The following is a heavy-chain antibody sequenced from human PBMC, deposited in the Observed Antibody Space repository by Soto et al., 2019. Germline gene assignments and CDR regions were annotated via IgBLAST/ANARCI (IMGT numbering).Heavy chain of an antibody. CDR2: ISYSGST. J-gene: IGHJ4*01. CDR1: GGSIRSCVYY. V-gene: IGHV4-31*03. CDR3: ARGVLH. Sequence: QVQLQESGPGLVQPSQTLSLTCTVSGGSIRSCVYYCSWIRQHPGTGLEWIGHISYSGSTYYNTSLKSRVTISVETSRNHFSLIVNSVTAADTAVYYCARGVLHWGQGTLVTVSS.